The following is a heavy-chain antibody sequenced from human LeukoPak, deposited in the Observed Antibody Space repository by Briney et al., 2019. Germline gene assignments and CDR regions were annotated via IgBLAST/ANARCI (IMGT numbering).Heavy chain of an antibody. CDR3: TRHGDSYGPNTYYYYMDV. D-gene: IGHD5-18*01. Sequence: GSLRLSCAASGFTFSGSAMHWVRQASGKGLEWVGRIRSKANSYATAYAASVKGRFTISRGDSKNTAYLQMNSLKTEDTAVYYCTRHGDSYGPNTYYYYMDVWGKGTTVTVSS. CDR2: IRSKANSYAT. J-gene: IGHJ6*03. V-gene: IGHV3-73*01. CDR1: GFTFSGSA.